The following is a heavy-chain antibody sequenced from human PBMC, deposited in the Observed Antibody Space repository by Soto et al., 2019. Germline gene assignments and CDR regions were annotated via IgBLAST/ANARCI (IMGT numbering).Heavy chain of an antibody. V-gene: IGHV3-74*01. J-gene: IGHJ4*02. CDR3: ARGSGIWLDH. Sequence: GGSLRLSCAASGFTFSSYWMHWVRQAPGKGLVWVSRINSDGSIINYADSVKGRFTISRDNAKNTLYLQMNSLRAEGTSVYYCARGSGIWLDHWGQGTLVTVSS. D-gene: IGHD5-18*01. CDR1: GFTFSSYW. CDR2: INSDGSII.